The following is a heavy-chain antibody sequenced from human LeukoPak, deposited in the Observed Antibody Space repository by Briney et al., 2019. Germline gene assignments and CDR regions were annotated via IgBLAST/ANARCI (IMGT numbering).Heavy chain of an antibody. V-gene: IGHV4-4*09. Sequence: SETLSLTFTVSGDSLSSYYWSWIRQPPGKGLEWIGYLYTRGGTNYIPSLKGRVTISIDTSKNQFSLKLSSVTAADSAVYYCARLTRLSTSPDRYYLDYWGQGTLVTVSS. D-gene: IGHD6-6*01. CDR2: LYTRGGT. CDR3: ARLTRLSTSPDRYYLDY. J-gene: IGHJ4*02. CDR1: GDSLSSYY.